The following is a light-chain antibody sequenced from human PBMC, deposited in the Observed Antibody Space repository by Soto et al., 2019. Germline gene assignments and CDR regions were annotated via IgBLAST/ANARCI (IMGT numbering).Light chain of an antibody. CDR1: GSAVGGYNY. CDR2: DVS. V-gene: IGLV2-14*03. CDR3: SSYTSSSISYV. Sequence: QSALTQPASVSGSPGQSITLPCPGTGSAVGGYNYVSWYQRRPGKAPNFLIYDVSNRPSGVSNRFSGSESGNTASLTISGLQAEDEADYYCSSYTSSSISYVFGTGTKLTVL. J-gene: IGLJ1*01.